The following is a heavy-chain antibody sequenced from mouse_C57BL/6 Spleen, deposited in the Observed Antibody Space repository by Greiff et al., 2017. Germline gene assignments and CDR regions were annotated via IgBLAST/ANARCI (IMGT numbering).Heavy chain of an antibody. CDR3: ARHKVPDYLDY. Sequence: EVKVVESGGDLVKPGGSLKLSCAASGFTFSSYGMSWVRQTPDKRLEWVATISSGGSYTYYPDSVKGRFTISRDNAKNTLYLQMSSLKSEDTAMYYCARHKVPDYLDYWGQGTTLTVSS. CDR2: ISSGGSYT. V-gene: IGHV5-6*01. J-gene: IGHJ2*01. CDR1: GFTFSSYG.